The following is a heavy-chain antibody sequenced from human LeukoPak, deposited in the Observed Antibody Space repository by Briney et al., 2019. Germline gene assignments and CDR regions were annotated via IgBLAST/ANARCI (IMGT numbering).Heavy chain of an antibody. CDR1: GYTFTSYG. CDR3: ARGEYSSSWDDAFDI. CDR2: ISAYNGNT. D-gene: IGHD6-13*01. V-gene: IGHV1-18*01. J-gene: IGHJ3*02. Sequence: ASVKVSCKASGYTFTSYGISWVRQAPGQGLEWMGWISAYNGNTNYAQKFQGRVTMTRDTSTSTVYMELSSLRSEDTAVYYCARGEYSSSWDDAFDIWGQGTMVTVSS.